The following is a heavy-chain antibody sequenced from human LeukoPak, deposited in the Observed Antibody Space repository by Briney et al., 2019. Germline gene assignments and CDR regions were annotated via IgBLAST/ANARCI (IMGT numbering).Heavy chain of an antibody. J-gene: IGHJ4*02. CDR3: VRGERKTGFDY. D-gene: IGHD1-1*01. V-gene: IGHV3-74*01. Sequence: GGSLRLSCAASGFTLRSSWMHWVRQAPGKGLVWVSCINTDGSNTNYADSVKGRFTISRDNSKNTLDLQMNSLRVEDTAIYYCVRGERKTGFDYWGQGTLVTVSS. CDR1: GFTLRSSW. CDR2: INTDGSNT.